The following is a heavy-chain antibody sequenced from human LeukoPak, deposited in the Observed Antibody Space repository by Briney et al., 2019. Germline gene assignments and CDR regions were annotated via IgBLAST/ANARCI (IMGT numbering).Heavy chain of an antibody. Sequence: ASVKVSCKASGYTFTSYDINWVRQATGQGLEWMGWMNPNSGNTGYAQKFQGRVTMTRNTSISTAYMELSSLRSEDTAVYYCARVTVGEWGYRVDYYMDVWGKGTTVTVSS. CDR3: ARVTVGEWGYRVDYYMDV. V-gene: IGHV1-8*01. D-gene: IGHD1-26*01. J-gene: IGHJ6*03. CDR2: MNPNSGNT. CDR1: GYTFTSYD.